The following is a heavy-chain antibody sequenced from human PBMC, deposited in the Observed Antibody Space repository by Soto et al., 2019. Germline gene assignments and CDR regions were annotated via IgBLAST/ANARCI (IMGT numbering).Heavy chain of an antibody. CDR1: GGTFSSYT. CDR2: IIPILGIA. V-gene: IGHV1-69*08. J-gene: IGHJ4*02. CDR3: AREAGVQDTAMVTVFDY. Sequence: QVQLVQSGAEVKKPGSSVKVSCKASGGTFSSYTISWVRQAPGQGLEWMGRIIPILGIANYAQKFQGRGTITADKSTSTAYMELSSLRSEDTAVYYCAREAGVQDTAMVTVFDYWGQGTLVTVSS. D-gene: IGHD5-18*01.